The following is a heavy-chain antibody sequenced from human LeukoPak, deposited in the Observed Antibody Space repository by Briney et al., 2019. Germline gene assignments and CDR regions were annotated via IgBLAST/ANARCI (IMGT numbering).Heavy chain of an antibody. V-gene: IGHV4-59*01. Sequence: SETLSLTCTVSGGSISSYYWSWIRQPPGKGLEWIGYIYYSGSTNYNPSLKSRVTISVDTSKNQFSLKLSSVTAVDTAVYYCANGRIAVAGTKAPHYYYGMDVWGQGTTVTVSS. CDR3: ANGRIAVAGTKAPHYYYGMDV. J-gene: IGHJ6*02. CDR1: GGSISSYY. CDR2: IYYSGST. D-gene: IGHD6-19*01.